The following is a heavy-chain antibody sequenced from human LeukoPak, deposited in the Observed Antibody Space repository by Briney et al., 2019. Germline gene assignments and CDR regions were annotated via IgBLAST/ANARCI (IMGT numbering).Heavy chain of an antibody. V-gene: IGHV3-7*01. CDR2: IKQDGSEK. Sequence: GGSLRPSCVVSGFSFSSYWMSWVRQAPGKGLEWVANIKQDGSEKNYVDSVKGRFTISRDNAKTSLYLQMDSLRADDTAVYYCARISGSLFYWGQGTLVTVSS. D-gene: IGHD1-26*01. J-gene: IGHJ4*02. CDR1: GFSFSSYW. CDR3: ARISGSLFY.